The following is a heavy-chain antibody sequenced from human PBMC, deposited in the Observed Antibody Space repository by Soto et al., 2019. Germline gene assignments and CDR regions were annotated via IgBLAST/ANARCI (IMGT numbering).Heavy chain of an antibody. CDR2: IYYSGST. V-gene: IGHV4-30-4*01. Sequence: SETLSLTCTVSGGSISSGDYYWSWIRQPPGKGLEWIGYIYYSGSTYYNPSLKSRVTISVDTSKNQFSLKLSSVTAADTAVYYCARDSRSSMSTFDYWGQGTLVTVSS. CDR1: GGSISSGDYY. J-gene: IGHJ4*02. D-gene: IGHD6-6*01. CDR3: ARDSRSSMSTFDY.